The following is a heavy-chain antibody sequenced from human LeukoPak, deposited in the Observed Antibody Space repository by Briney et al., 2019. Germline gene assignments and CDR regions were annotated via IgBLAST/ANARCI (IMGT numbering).Heavy chain of an antibody. J-gene: IGHJ5*01. CDR2: INHNGRT. CDR3: ARGRSRVTVFGVALNWFDS. V-gene: IGHV4-34*01. CDR1: GGSFSNYD. Sequence: PSETLSLTCAVYGGSFSNYDWTWIRQPPGKWLEWIGEINHNGRTNYNPSLKSRLTISADTSKNQFSLKLRSVTAADTAVYYCARGRSRVTVFGVALNWFDSWGQGNLVSVSS. D-gene: IGHD3-3*01.